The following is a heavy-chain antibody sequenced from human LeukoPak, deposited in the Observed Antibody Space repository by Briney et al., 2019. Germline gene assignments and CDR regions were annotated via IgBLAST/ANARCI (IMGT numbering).Heavy chain of an antibody. Sequence: SETLSLTCTVSGGSISDYYWNWIRQPPGKGLEWIGYIYYSGSTTYNPSLKSRVTMSVDTAKNQFSLKLRPVTAADTAVYYCARGDFCSKSNCYLRPMDVWGKGTTVTVSS. CDR2: IYYSGST. D-gene: IGHD3-3*01. J-gene: IGHJ6*03. V-gene: IGHV4-59*01. CDR3: ARGDFCSKSNCYLRPMDV. CDR1: GGSISDYY.